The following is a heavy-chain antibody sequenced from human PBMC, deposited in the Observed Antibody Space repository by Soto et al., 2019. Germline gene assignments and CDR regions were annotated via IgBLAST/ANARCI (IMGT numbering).Heavy chain of an antibody. D-gene: IGHD4-17*01. V-gene: IGHV4-61*01. Sequence: QVQLQESGPGLVKPSETLSLTCTVSGGSVSSTSYYWSWIRQPPGKGLEWIGYVYFSGSTNYNPSLKSRVTISVDTSKNQFSLKLSSVTAAETAVYYCASLPTVTRCFDYWGKGTLITVSS. CDR2: VYFSGST. CDR3: ASLPTVTRCFDY. J-gene: IGHJ4*02. CDR1: GGSVSSTSYY.